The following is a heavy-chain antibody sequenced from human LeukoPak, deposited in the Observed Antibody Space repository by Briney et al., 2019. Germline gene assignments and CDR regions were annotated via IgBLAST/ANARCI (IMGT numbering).Heavy chain of an antibody. CDR1: GFTFSDYY. Sequence: GGSLRLSCAASGFTFSDYYMSWIRQAPGKGVEWVSYISSSGSTIYYADSVKGRFTISRDNAKNSLYLQMNSLRAEDTAVYYCARASGYSSGWYYFDYWGQGTLVTVSS. J-gene: IGHJ4*02. CDR3: ARASGYSSGWYYFDY. CDR2: ISSSGSTI. D-gene: IGHD6-19*01. V-gene: IGHV3-11*04.